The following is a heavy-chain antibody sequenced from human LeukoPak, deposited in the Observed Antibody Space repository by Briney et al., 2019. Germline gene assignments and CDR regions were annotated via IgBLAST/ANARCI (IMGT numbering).Heavy chain of an antibody. V-gene: IGHV4-59*01. CDR1: GGSISSYY. CDR2: IYYSGST. D-gene: IGHD3-10*01. J-gene: IGHJ3*02. CDR3: ARDITMVPGVFDI. Sequence: ETLSLTCTVSGGSISSYYWSWIRQPPGKGLEWIGYIYYSGSTNYNPSLKSRVTISVDTSKNQFSLRLSSVTAADTAVYYCARDITMVPGVFDIWGQGTMVTVSS.